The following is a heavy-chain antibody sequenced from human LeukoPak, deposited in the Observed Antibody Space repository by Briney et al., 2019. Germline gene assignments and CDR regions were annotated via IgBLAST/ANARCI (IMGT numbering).Heavy chain of an antibody. CDR3: ARAMTTVTLLIDY. D-gene: IGHD4-17*01. CDR1: GCTFSSYA. V-gene: IGHV3-30-3*01. CDR2: ISYDGSNK. J-gene: IGHJ4*02. Sequence: GGSLRLSCAASGCTFSSYAMHWVRQAPGNGLEWVAVISYDGSNKYYADSVKGRFTISRDNSKNTLYLQMNSLRAEDTAVYYCARAMTTVTLLIDYWGQGTLVTVSS.